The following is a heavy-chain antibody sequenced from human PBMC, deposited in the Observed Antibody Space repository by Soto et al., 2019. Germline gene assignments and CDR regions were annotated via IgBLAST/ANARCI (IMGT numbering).Heavy chain of an antibody. CDR2: ISSNGGST. V-gene: IGHV3-64*01. J-gene: IGHJ4*02. CDR3: ARSHCSGGSCYPTLIDD. D-gene: IGHD2-15*01. CDR1: GFTFSSYA. Sequence: GGSLRLSCAASGFTFSSYAMHWVRQAPGKGLEYVSAISSNGGSTYYANSVKGRFTISRDNSKNTLYLQMGSLRAEDMAVYYCARSHCSGGSCYPTLIDDSGQGTLVTVSS.